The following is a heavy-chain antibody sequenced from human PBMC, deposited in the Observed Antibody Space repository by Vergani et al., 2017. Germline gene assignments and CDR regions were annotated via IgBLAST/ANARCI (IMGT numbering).Heavy chain of an antibody. Sequence: LVESGGGLVQPGGSLRLSCAASGFTVSSNYMSWVRQAPGKGLEWVSVIYSGGSTYYADSVKGRFTISRHNSKNTLYLQMNSLRAEDTAVYYCARDRVDIVATTTYYYYYYGMDVWGQGTTVTVSS. CDR1: GFTVSSNY. CDR2: IYSGGST. CDR3: ARDRVDIVATTTYYYYYYGMDV. V-gene: IGHV3-53*04. D-gene: IGHD5-12*01. J-gene: IGHJ6*02.